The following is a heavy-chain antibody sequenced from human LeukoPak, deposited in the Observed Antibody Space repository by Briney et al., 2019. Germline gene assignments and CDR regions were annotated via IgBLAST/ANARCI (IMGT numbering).Heavy chain of an antibody. D-gene: IGHD3-9*01. CDR3: AKDSRSAYDILTGYDANWFDP. CDR2: ISYDGSYK. V-gene: IGHV3-30*18. J-gene: IGHJ5*02. Sequence: PGGSLRLSCAASGFTFNNYGMHWVRQAPGKGLEWVALISYDGSYKYYTESVKGRFTISRDNSKNTLYLQMNSLRAEDTAVYYCAKDSRSAYDILTGYDANWFDPWGQGTLVTVSS. CDR1: GFTFNNYG.